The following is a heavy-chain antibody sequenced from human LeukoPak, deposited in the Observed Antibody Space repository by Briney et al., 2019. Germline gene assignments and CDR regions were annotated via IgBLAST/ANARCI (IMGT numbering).Heavy chain of an antibody. CDR3: ARGSGWYYY. CDR1: GGSISSYY. D-gene: IGHD6-19*01. CDR2: SYYSGST. V-gene: IGHV4-59*01. Sequence: SETLSLTCTVSGGSISSYYWSWIRQPPGKGLEWIGYSYYSGSTNYNPSLKSRVTISVDTTKNQVPLKLSSVTAADTAVYYCARGSGWYYYWGQGTLVTVSS. J-gene: IGHJ4*02.